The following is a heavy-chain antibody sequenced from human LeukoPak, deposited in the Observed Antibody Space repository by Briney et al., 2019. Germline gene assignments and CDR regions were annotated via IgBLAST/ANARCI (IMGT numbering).Heavy chain of an antibody. J-gene: IGHJ4*02. CDR3: ARPPRYCSGGSCQNTYYFDY. CDR1: GFTFSSYA. D-gene: IGHD2-15*01. Sequence: GGSLRLSCAASGFTFSSYAMHWVRQAPGKGLEGVAVISYDGSNKYYADSVKGRFTISRDNSQNTLYLQMNSLRAENTAVYYCARPPRYCSGGSCQNTYYFDYWGQGTLVTVSS. V-gene: IGHV3-30-3*01. CDR2: ISYDGSNK.